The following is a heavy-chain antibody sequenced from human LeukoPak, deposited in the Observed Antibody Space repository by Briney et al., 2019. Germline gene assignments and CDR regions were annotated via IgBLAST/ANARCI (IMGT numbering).Heavy chain of an antibody. Sequence: GASVKVSCKASGYTFTSYGISWVRQAPGQGLEWMGWISAYNGNTNYAQKLQGRVTMTTDTSTSTAYMELRSLRSDDTAVYYCARVLAMVRGVISYFDYWGQGTLVTVSS. CDR1: GYTFTSYG. V-gene: IGHV1-18*01. CDR3: ARVLAMVRGVISYFDY. CDR2: ISAYNGNT. D-gene: IGHD3-10*01. J-gene: IGHJ4*02.